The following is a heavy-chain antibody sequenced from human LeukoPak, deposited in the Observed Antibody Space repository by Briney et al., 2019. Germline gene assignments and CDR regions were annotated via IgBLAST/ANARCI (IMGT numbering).Heavy chain of an antibody. D-gene: IGHD4-11*01. CDR2: IYYSGST. Sequence: PSETLSLTCTVSGGSISSYYWSWIRQPPGKGLEWIGYIYYSGSTNYNPSLKSRVTISVDTSKNQFSLKLSSVTAADTAVYYCASSRETSKFYFDYWGQGTLVTVSS. CDR3: ASSRETSKFYFDY. CDR1: GGSISSYY. J-gene: IGHJ4*02. V-gene: IGHV4-59*12.